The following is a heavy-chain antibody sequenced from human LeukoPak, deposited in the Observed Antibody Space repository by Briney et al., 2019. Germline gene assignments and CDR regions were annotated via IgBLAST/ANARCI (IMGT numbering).Heavy chain of an antibody. V-gene: IGHV4-30-4*01. CDR2: IYYSGST. Sequence: PSQTLSLTCTVSGGSISSGDYYWSWIRQPPGKGLEGIGYIYYSGSTYYNPSLKSRVTISVDTSKNQFSLKLSSVTAADTAVYYCARGNDISYYDGMDVWGQGTTVTVSS. CDR3: ARGNDISYYDGMDV. J-gene: IGHJ6*02. D-gene: IGHD3-9*01. CDR1: GGSISSGDYY.